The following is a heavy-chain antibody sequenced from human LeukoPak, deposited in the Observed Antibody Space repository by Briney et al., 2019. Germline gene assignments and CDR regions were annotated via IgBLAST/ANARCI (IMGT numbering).Heavy chain of an antibody. J-gene: IGHJ6*02. V-gene: IGHV3-23*01. Sequence: GGSLRLSCAASGFTFSSYAMSWVRQAPGKGLEWVSAISGSGGSTYYADSVKGRFTISRDNSKNTLYLQMNSLRAEDTAVYYCATFPLREAVAGSYYYYYGMDVWGQGTTVTVSS. CDR1: GFTFSSYA. CDR2: ISGSGGST. CDR3: ATFPLREAVAGSYYYYYGMDV. D-gene: IGHD6-19*01.